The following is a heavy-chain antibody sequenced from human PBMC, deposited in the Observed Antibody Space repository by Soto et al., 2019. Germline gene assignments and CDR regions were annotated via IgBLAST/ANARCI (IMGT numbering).Heavy chain of an antibody. CDR2: IIPIFGTA. CDR3: ARDADLGYYYGMDV. V-gene: IGHV1-69*01. Sequence: QVQLVQSGAEVKKPGSSVKVSCKASGGTFSSYAISWVRQAPGQGLEWMGGIIPIFGTANYAQKFQGRVTITADESTSTAYMERSSLRSEDTAVYYCARDADLGYYYGMDVWGQGTTVTVSS. J-gene: IGHJ6*02. CDR1: GGTFSSYA. D-gene: IGHD3-3*01.